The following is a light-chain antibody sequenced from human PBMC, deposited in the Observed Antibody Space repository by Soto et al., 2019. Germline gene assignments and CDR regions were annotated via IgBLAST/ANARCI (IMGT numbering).Light chain of an antibody. CDR3: NSYTINSTPYV. J-gene: IGLJ1*01. Sequence: QSALTQPASVSGSPGQSITISCTGTSNDVGGYNYVSWYQQHPGKAPKLMIYEVSNRPSGVSDRFSGSKSGNTASLTISGLQAEDEADYYCNSYTINSTPYVFGTGTKLTVL. CDR1: SNDVGGYNY. CDR2: EVS. V-gene: IGLV2-14*01.